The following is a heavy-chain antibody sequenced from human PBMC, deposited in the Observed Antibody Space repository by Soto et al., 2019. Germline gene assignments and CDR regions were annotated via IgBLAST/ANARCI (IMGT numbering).Heavy chain of an antibody. CDR1: GDSFNTYW. Sequence: PGESLKISCKGSGDSFNTYWIAWVRQMPGKGLEWMGITHPGDSETRYSPSFEGQVTIPADKSISTAYLQWSSLKASDTAMYYCARQGRDGHNQGYGMDVWGQGTTVTVSS. V-gene: IGHV5-51*01. CDR3: ARQGRDGHNQGYGMDV. J-gene: IGHJ6*02. CDR2: THPGDSET.